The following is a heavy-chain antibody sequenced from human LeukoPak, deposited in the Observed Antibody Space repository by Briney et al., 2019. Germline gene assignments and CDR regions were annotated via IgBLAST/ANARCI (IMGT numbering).Heavy chain of an antibody. V-gene: IGHV3-64*01. CDR2: ISSNGGST. CDR3: ANGGLLGEPHDAFDF. J-gene: IGHJ3*01. D-gene: IGHD3-16*01. Sequence: PGGSLRLSCAASGFTFSNYAMHWVRQAPGKGLEYVSAISSNGGSTYYANSVKGRFIISRDNSKSTLYLQMGSLRTEDMAVYYCANGGLLGEPHDAFDFWGQGTMVTVSS. CDR1: GFTFSNYA.